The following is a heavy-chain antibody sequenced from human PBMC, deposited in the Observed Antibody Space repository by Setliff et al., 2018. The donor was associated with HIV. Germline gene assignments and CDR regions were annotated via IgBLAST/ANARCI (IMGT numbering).Heavy chain of an antibody. J-gene: IGHJ4*02. CDR3: ARETMYDSRGYLSHYFDY. CDR1: GFTFSDYA. V-gene: IGHV3-23*01. D-gene: IGHD3-22*01. CDR2: ISGSGGST. Sequence: GGSLRLSCAASGFTFSDYAMTWVRQPPGKGLEWVSAISGSGGSTYYADSVKGRFTISRDNSKNTLYLQMNSLRVEDTAVYYCARETMYDSRGYLSHYFDYWGQGTPVTVSS.